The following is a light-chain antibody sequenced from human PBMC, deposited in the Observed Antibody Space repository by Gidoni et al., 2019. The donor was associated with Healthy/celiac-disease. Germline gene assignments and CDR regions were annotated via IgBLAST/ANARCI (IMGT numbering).Light chain of an antibody. CDR3: QVWDSSVWT. CDR1: NIGSKN. V-gene: IGLV3-9*01. CDR2: RDS. Sequence: SYELTQPLSVSVALGQTARITCGGNNIGSKNVHWYQQKPGQAPVLVIYRDSNRPSGIPERFSGSNSGNTATLTISRAQAGDEADYYCQVWDSSVWTFGQGTK. J-gene: IGLJ3*02.